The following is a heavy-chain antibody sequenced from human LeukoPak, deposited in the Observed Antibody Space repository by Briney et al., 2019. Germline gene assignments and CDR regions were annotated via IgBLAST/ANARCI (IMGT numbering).Heavy chain of an antibody. D-gene: IGHD4-17*01. V-gene: IGHV4-59*01. CDR2: IYYSGST. CDR1: GGSISSYY. J-gene: IGHJ5*02. CDR3: TNPPTVTQTRFDP. Sequence: SETLSLTCTVSGGSISSYYWSWIRQPPGKGLEWIGYIYYSGSTNYNPSLKSRVTISVETSKNQFSLKLSSVTAADTAIYYCTNPPTVTQTRFDPWGQGTLVTVSS.